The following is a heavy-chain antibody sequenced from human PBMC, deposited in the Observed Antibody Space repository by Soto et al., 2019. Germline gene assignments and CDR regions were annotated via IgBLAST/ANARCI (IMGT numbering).Heavy chain of an antibody. J-gene: IGHJ4*02. Sequence: EVQLLESGGGLVQPGWSLRLSCAASGVTFSDYAMTWVRQAPGKGLGGVSTMGRSGDSTYYRDSVKVRFTISRDHSKNTVYLQMNSLRPEDTAAYYCARADKVNIHSGGWANRCDYWGQGTLVTVSS. CDR2: MGRSGDST. CDR3: ARADKVNIHSGGWANRCDY. D-gene: IGHD6-19*01. CDR1: GVTFSDYA. V-gene: IGHV3-23*01.